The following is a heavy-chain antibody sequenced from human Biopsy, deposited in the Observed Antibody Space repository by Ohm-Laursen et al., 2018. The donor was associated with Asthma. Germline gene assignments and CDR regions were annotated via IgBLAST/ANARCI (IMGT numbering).Heavy chain of an antibody. D-gene: IGHD4-17*01. CDR2: ISYDGSTK. V-gene: IGHV3-30*18. Sequence: RSLRLSCSASGFSFSEFVMHWVRQAPGKGLEWVAVISYDGSTKYYADSVKGRFTISRDNSKNTLYLQMSSLRVEDTAVYYCAKDPRIYGDSVAGMDVWGQGTAVNVSS. CDR1: GFSFSEFV. CDR3: AKDPRIYGDSVAGMDV. J-gene: IGHJ6*02.